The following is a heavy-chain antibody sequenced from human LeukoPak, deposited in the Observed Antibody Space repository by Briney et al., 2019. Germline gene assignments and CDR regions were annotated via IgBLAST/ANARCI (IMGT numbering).Heavy chain of an antibody. CDR3: ARGVRGYCSGGSCDLYYFDY. CDR2: ISSSSSYI. V-gene: IGHV3-21*01. Sequence: GGSLRLSCAASGFTFSSYSMNWVRQAPGKGLEWVSSISSSSSYIYYADSVKGRFTTSRDNAKNSLYLQMNSLRAEDTAVYYCARGVRGYCSGGSCDLYYFDYWGQGTLVTVSS. CDR1: GFTFSSYS. D-gene: IGHD2-15*01. J-gene: IGHJ4*02.